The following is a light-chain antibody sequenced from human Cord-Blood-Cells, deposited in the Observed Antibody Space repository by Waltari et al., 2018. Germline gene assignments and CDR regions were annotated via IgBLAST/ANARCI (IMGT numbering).Light chain of an antibody. V-gene: IGLV2-23*01. CDR3: CSYAGSSTWV. CDR1: SSDVGVYNL. CDR2: QGI. J-gene: IGLJ3*02. Sequence: QSALTQPASVSGSPGQSFPIYCTGTSSDVGVYNLVSGYQQHPGKAPKLMIYQGIKRPSGVSNRFSGSKSGNTASLTSSGLQAEDEADYYCCSYAGSSTWVFGGGTKLTVL.